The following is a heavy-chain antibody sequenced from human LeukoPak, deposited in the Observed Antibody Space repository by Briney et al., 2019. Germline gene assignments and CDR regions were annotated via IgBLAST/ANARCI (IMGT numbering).Heavy chain of an antibody. V-gene: IGHV1-46*01. CDR3: ARVGYYESSGYYEY. CDR2: FNPSGGST. Sequence: ASVKVSCKASGYTLTTYYMHWVRQAPGQGLEWMGIFNPSGGSTSYAQKFQDRVTMTRDTSISTVYMELSRLRSDDTAVYYCARVGYYESSGYYEYWGQGTLVTVSS. J-gene: IGHJ4*02. D-gene: IGHD3-22*01. CDR1: GYTLTTYY.